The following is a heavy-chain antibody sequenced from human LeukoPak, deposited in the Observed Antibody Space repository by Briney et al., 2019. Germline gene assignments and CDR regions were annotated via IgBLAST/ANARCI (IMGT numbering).Heavy chain of an antibody. D-gene: IGHD3-22*01. J-gene: IGHJ4*02. V-gene: IGHV3-9*01. CDR2: ISWNSGSI. CDR3: AKGSSSGWNY. Sequence: PGGSLRLSCAASGFTFDDYAMHWVRQAPGKGLEWVSGISWNSGSIGYADSVEGRFTISRDNAKNSLYLQMNSLRAEDTALYYCAKGSSSGWNYWGQGTLVTVSS. CDR1: GFTFDDYA.